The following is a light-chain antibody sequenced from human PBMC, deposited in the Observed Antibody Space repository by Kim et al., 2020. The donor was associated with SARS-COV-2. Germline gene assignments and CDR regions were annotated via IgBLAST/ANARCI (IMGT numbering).Light chain of an antibody. V-gene: IGKV3-20*01. Sequence: LSPGERATLSCRASQSINTNHLAWYQQKPGQGPRLLIYGASSRATGIPDRFSGSGSGTDFTLTISRLEPEDFAVYYCQQYHTSRTFGQGTKVDIK. J-gene: IGKJ1*01. CDR3: QQYHTSRT. CDR2: GAS. CDR1: QSINTNH.